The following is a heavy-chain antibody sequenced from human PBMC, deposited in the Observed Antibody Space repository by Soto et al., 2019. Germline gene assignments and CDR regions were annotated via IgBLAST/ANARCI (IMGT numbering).Heavy chain of an antibody. J-gene: IGHJ2*01. CDR1: GGSISSGGYY. V-gene: IGHV4-31*03. Sequence: SETLSLTCTVSGGSISSGGYYWSWIRQHPGKGLEWIGYIYYSGSTYYNPSLKSRVTISVDTSKNQFSLKLSSVTAADTAVYYCARDLKGRWLQLRYFALWGRGTLVTVSS. CDR2: IYYSGST. D-gene: IGHD5-12*01. CDR3: ARDLKGRWLQLRYFAL.